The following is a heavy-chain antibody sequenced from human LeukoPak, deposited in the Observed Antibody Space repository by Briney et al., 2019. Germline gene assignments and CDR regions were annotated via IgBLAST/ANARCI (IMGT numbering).Heavy chain of an antibody. CDR2: IYYNGST. J-gene: IGHJ4*02. CDR3: ARAVVLYYDGSGYSTRFDY. CDR1: GGSISSYY. Sequence: SETLSLTCTVPGGSISSYYWSWIRQPPGKGLEWIGYIYYNGSTNYTPSLKSRVTISLDTSKNQFSLKLRSVTAADTAMYYCARAVVLYYDGSGYSTRFDYWGQGTLVTVSS. D-gene: IGHD3-22*01. V-gene: IGHV4-59*01.